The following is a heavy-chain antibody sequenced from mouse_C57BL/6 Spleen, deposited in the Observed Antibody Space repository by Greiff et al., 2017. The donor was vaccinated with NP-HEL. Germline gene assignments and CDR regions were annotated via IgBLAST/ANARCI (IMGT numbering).Heavy chain of an antibody. D-gene: IGHD1-1*01. Sequence: VQLQQSGAELVRPGASVKLSCTASGFNIKDDYMHWVKQRPEQGLEWIGWIDPENGDTEYASKFQGKATITADTSSNTANLQLSSLTTEDTAVYYCTTFITTVVDGGYWGKGTTLTVSS. CDR2: IDPENGDT. CDR1: GFNIKDDY. V-gene: IGHV14-4*01. J-gene: IGHJ2*01. CDR3: TTFITTVVDGGY.